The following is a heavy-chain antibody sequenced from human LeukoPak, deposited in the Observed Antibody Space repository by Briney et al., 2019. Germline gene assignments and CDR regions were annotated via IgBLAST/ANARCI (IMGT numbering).Heavy chain of an antibody. CDR3: AHSPYSSGWYDDYFDY. V-gene: IGHV2-5*02. CDR1: GFSLSTSGVG. D-gene: IGHD6-19*01. CDR2: IYWDDDK. J-gene: IGHJ4*02. Sequence: SGPTLVNPTQTLTLTCTFSGFSLSTSGVGVGWIRQPPGKALEWLALIYWDDDKRYSPSLKSRLTITKATSKNQVVLTMTNMDPVDTATYYCAHSPYSSGWYDDYFDYWGQGTLVTVSS.